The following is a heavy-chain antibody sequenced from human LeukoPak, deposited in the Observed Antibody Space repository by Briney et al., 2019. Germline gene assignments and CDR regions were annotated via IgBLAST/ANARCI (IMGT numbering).Heavy chain of an antibody. CDR1: GGSISSYY. Sequence: SETLSLTCTVSGGSISSYYWSWIRQPPGKGLEWIGYIYYSGSTNYNPSLKSRVTISVDTSKNQFSLKLSSVTAADTAVYYCARVETDYGTDYWGQGTLVTVSS. D-gene: IGHD4-17*01. J-gene: IGHJ4*02. V-gene: IGHV4-59*12. CDR2: IYYSGST. CDR3: ARVETDYGTDY.